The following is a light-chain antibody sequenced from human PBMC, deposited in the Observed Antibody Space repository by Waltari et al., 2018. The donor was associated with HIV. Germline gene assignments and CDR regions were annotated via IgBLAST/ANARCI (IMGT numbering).Light chain of an antibody. CDR1: SSDVGGYPF. CDR3: SSFTRTGTYV. V-gene: IGLV2-14*01. J-gene: IGLJ1*01. CDR2: EVS. Sequence: QSDLTPPASVSGSPVQSITIPCPGTSSDVGGYPFISRHQQHPGKAPKRMIFEVSNRPSGVSNHFSGSKSGNTASLTISGLQAEDEADYFCSSFTRTGTYVFGTGTKVTVL.